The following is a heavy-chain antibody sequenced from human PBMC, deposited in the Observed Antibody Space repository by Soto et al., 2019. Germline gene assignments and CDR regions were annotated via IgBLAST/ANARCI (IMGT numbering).Heavy chain of an antibody. V-gene: IGHV3-23*01. CDR3: AKKVNSGPGSQYFDY. CDR2: FRTGGDDGTT. J-gene: IGHJ4*02. D-gene: IGHD3-10*01. CDR1: VFTFTSYS. Sequence: VGSLRLSCASSVFTFTSYSMSCVRHSPGKWLEWVSGFRTGGDDGTTYYADSVKGRFTISRDNSKNTLFLQMNSLRAEDTAIYYCAKKVNSGPGSQYFDYWGQRTLGILSS.